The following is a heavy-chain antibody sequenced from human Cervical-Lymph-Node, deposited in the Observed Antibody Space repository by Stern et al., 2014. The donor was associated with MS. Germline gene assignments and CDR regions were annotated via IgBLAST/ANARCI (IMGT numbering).Heavy chain of an antibody. CDR2: TSSSGSDR. D-gene: IGHD6-19*01. J-gene: IGHJ5*02. CDR3: ARDRIAVDGNWFDT. CDR1: GFSFSDFS. V-gene: IGHV3-11*01. Sequence: QMQLVQSGGGLVKPGGSLRLSCAASGFSFSDFSMNWIRQAPGKGLEWVSYTSSSGSDRLYADSVKGRFTVSRDGAKNSVYLQMNSLRAEDTAIYYCARDRIAVDGNWFDTWGQGTLVSVSS.